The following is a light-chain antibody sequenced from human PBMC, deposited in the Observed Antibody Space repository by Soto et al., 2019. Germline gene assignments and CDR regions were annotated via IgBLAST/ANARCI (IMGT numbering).Light chain of an antibody. J-gene: IGLJ2*01. CDR2: RNN. Sequence: QPVLTQPPSASGTPGQRVTISCSGSSSNIGNNYVHWYQQLPGTAPKLLIYRNNQRPSGVPDRVSGSKSGTSASLAISGLRSEDEADYYCAAWDDSLRGVVFGGGTKLTVL. V-gene: IGLV1-47*01. CDR1: SSNIGNNY. CDR3: AAWDDSLRGVV.